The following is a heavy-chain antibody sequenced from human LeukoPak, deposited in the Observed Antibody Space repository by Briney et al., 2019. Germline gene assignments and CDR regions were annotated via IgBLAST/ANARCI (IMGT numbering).Heavy chain of an antibody. CDR1: DDSVSSSY. V-gene: IGHV4-59*02. Sequence: SETLSLTCTVSDDSVSSSYWAWIRQPPGKGLEWIGYVHYSGTTSNNPSLKSRVTISLDTSRNQFSLKLTSVTAADTAMYYCARDSRGGGPDFDYWGQGTLVTVSS. D-gene: IGHD3-16*01. CDR3: ARDSRGGGPDFDY. J-gene: IGHJ4*02. CDR2: VHYSGTT.